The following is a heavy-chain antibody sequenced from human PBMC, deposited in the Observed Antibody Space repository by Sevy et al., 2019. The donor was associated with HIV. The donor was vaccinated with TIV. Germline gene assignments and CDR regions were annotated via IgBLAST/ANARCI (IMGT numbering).Heavy chain of an antibody. J-gene: IGHJ4*02. V-gene: IGHV3-30*02. CDR1: GFTFSSYG. Sequence: GGSLRLSCAASGFTFSSYGMHWVRQAPGKGLEWVAFIRYDGSNKYYADSVKGRFTISRDNSKNTLYLQMNSLRAEDTAVYYCAKDPWAAAGYFDYWGQRTLVTVSS. CDR3: AKDPWAAAGYFDY. D-gene: IGHD6-13*01. CDR2: IRYDGSNK.